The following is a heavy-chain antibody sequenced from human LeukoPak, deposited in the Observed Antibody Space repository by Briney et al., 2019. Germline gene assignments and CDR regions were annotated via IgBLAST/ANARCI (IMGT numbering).Heavy chain of an antibody. D-gene: IGHD3-10*01. J-gene: IGHJ4*02. CDR2: ITPGGST. CDR1: GDSISISGYC. V-gene: IGHV4-61*02. CDR3: ARGRDYYGSGSYAFDH. Sequence: PSQTLSLTCTVSGDSISISGYCWRWVRLPAGKGLEWIGRITPGGSTDYSPSLKSRVTISLDTSKNQFSLTLSSVTAADTAVYFCARGRDYYGSGSYAFDHWGQGTLVTVSS.